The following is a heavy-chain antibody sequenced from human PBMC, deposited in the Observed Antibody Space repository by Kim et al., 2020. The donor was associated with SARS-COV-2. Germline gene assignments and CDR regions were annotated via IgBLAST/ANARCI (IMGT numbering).Heavy chain of an antibody. CDR3: ARDNDYDILTGYPPAGQFDY. D-gene: IGHD3-9*01. Sequence: GGSLRLSCAASGFIFSDYYMTWIRQAPGKGLEWVSYISNSGGTIYYADSVKGRFTVSRDNAKNSLYLQMNSLRAEDTAVYYCARDNDYDILTGYPPAGQFDYWGQGTLVTVSS. J-gene: IGHJ4*02. V-gene: IGHV3-11*01. CDR2: ISNSGGTI. CDR1: GFIFSDYY.